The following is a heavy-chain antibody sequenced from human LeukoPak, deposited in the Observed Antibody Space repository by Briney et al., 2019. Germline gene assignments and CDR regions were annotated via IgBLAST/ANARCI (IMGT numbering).Heavy chain of an antibody. Sequence: SETLSLTCGVYGGSFSGDYWSWVRPPPGKGLEWIGDIFYSGSTYYSPSLKSRVTISLDTSRNQFSLKLNSVTAADTAVYYCARGQNGITMVRGVIYYYYYMDVWGKGTTVTVSS. CDR1: GGSFSGDY. CDR2: IFYSGST. V-gene: IGHV4-34*01. J-gene: IGHJ6*03. CDR3: ARGQNGITMVRGVIYYYYYMDV. D-gene: IGHD3-10*01.